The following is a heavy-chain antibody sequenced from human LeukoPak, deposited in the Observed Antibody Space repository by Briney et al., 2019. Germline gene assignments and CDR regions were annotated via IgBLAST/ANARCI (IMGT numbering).Heavy chain of an antibody. CDR3: ARLFYDFWSGHYYYYMDV. D-gene: IGHD3-3*01. J-gene: IGHJ6*03. CDR2: ISYSGSS. V-gene: IGHV4-39*01. Sequence: SETLSLTCTVSGGSISSSTYYWGWIRQPPGKGLEWIGSISYSGSSYYNPSLKSRVTISVDTSKNQFSLKVSSVTAADTAVYYCARLFYDFWSGHYYYYMDVWGKATTVTVSS. CDR1: GGSISSSTYY.